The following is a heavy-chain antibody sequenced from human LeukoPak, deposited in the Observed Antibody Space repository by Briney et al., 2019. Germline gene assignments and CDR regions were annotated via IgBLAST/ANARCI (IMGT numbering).Heavy chain of an antibody. D-gene: IGHD3-22*01. CDR3: AKAGAYDSSGSFDY. CDR1: GFTFDDYA. CDR2: ISWNSGSI. J-gene: IGHJ4*02. Sequence: GGSLRLSCAASGFTFDDYAMHWVRQAPGKGLEWVSVISWNSGSIGYADSVKGRFTISRDNAKNSLYLQMNSLRAEDTALYYCAKAGAYDSSGSFDYWGQGTLVTVSS. V-gene: IGHV3-9*01.